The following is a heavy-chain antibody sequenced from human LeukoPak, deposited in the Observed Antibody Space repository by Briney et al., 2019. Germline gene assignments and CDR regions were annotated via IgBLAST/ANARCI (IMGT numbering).Heavy chain of an antibody. CDR2: IYYSGST. D-gene: IGHD3-10*01. CDR1: GGSISSGGYY. V-gene: IGHV4-31*03. Sequence: PSETLSLTCTVSGGSISSGGYYWSWIRQHPGKGLEWIGYIYYSGSTYYNPSLKSRVTISVDTSKNQFSLKLSSVTAADTAVYYCARESYAGGGAFDIWGQGTMVTVSS. CDR3: ARESYAGGGAFDI. J-gene: IGHJ3*02.